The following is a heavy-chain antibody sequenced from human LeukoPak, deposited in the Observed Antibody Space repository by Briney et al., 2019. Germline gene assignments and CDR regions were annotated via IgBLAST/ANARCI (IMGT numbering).Heavy chain of an antibody. CDR3: ARRGDFWSGYYYY. CDR2: ISGSGGST. D-gene: IGHD3-3*01. CDR1: GFTVSSNY. Sequence: GGSLRLSCAASGFTVSSNYTSWVRQAPGKGLEWVSAISGSGGSTYYADSVKGRFTISRDNSKNTLYLQMNSLRAEDTAVYYCARRGDFWSGYYYYWGQGTLVTVSS. J-gene: IGHJ4*02. V-gene: IGHV3-23*01.